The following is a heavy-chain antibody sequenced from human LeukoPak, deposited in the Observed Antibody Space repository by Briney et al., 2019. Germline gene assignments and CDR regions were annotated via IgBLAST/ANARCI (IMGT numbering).Heavy chain of an antibody. D-gene: IGHD3-10*01. J-gene: IGHJ5*02. V-gene: IGHV4-34*01. CDR2: INHSGST. Sequence: SETLSLTCAVYGGSFSGYYWSWIRKPPGKGLEWIGEINHSGSTNYNPSLKSRVTISVDTSKNQFSLKLSSVTAADTAVYYCARPRLLWFGEGFDPWGQGTLVTVSS. CDR3: ARPRLLWFGEGFDP. CDR1: GGSFSGYY.